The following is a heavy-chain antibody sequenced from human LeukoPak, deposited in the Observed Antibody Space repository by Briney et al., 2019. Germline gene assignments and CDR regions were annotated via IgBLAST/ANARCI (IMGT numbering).Heavy chain of an antibody. V-gene: IGHV3-30*01. CDR3: ARSSGYSGYEDY. D-gene: IGHD5-12*01. J-gene: IGHJ4*02. Sequence: SVKGRFTISRDNSKNTVYLQMNSLRAEDTALYYCARSSGYSGYEDYWGQGTLVTVSS.